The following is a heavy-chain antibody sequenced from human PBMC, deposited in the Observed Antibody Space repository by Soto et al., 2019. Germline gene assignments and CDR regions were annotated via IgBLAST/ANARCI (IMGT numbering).Heavy chain of an antibody. CDR3: AKDLWGYDSGLWAFDI. V-gene: IGHV3-23*01. CDR1: GFTFSSYA. D-gene: IGHD5-12*01. Sequence: PGGSLRLSCAASGFTFSSYAMSWVRQAPGKGLEWVSAISGSGGSTYYADSVKGRFTISRDNSKNTLYLQMSSLRAEDTAVYYCAKDLWGYDSGLWAFDIWGQGTMVTVSS. CDR2: ISGSGGST. J-gene: IGHJ3*02.